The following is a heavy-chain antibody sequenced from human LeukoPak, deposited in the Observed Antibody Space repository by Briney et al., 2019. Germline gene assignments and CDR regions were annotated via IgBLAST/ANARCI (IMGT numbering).Heavy chain of an antibody. V-gene: IGHV3-7*01. CDR3: TRDIVYLQLEY. CDR1: GFAFPNYW. J-gene: IGHJ4*02. CDR2: IGKDGSEK. D-gene: IGHD2-15*01. Sequence: GGSLRLSCAASGFAFPNYWMVWVRQAPGKGLEWVASIGKDGSEKSYVDSVKGRFTISRDNARNSLFLQMSSLRVEDTAVYYCTRDIVYLQLEYWGQGALVTVSS.